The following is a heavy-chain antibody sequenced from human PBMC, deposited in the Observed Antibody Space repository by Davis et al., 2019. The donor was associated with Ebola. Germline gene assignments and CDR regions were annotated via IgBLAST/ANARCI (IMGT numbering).Heavy chain of an antibody. Sequence: ASVKVSCKASGYTFTGYYIHWVRQAPGQGLEWMGRIDPNSGATKFAQKFQGRITMTRDTSISTGYMELNGLTSDDTAVYYCARARQLVTYYHYYAMDVWGKGTTVTVSS. CDR2: IDPNSGAT. V-gene: IGHV1-2*06. CDR3: ARARQLVTYYHYYAMDV. D-gene: IGHD6-13*01. CDR1: GYTFTGYY. J-gene: IGHJ6*04.